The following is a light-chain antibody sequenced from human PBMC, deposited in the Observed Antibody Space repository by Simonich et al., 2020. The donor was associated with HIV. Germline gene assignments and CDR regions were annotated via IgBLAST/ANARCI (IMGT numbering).Light chain of an antibody. J-gene: IGKJ5*01. Sequence: EIVMTQSPATLSVSPGERATLACRASQSVSSTLAWYQQKPGQTPRLLIYGASTRATGIPARFSGSGSGTDFTLTISSLEPEDFAVYYCQQRSNWPPEVTFGQGTRLEIK. CDR3: QQRSNWPPEVT. CDR1: QSVSST. V-gene: IGKV3-15*01. CDR2: GAS.